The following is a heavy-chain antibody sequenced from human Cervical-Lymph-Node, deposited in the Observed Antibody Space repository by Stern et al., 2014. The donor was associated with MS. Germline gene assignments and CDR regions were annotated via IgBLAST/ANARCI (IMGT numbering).Heavy chain of an antibody. CDR2: IYTGGNT. J-gene: IGHJ4*02. D-gene: IGHD3-16*01. CDR1: GFTFSHNY. V-gene: IGHV3-66*01. CDR3: ARGPYTSAFYYFDY. Sequence: EVQLVESGGGLVQPGGSLRLSCAASGFTFSHNYMTWVRQAPGKGLEWVSVIYTGGNTYYADSVKGRFTISRDNSKNTLFLQMNSLRGEDTAVYYCARGPYTSAFYYFDYWGQGTLVTVSS.